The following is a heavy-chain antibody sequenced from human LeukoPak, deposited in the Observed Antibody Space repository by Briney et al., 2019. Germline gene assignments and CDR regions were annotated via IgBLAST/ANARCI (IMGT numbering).Heavy chain of an antibody. CDR1: GISFSSYW. Sequence: PGGSLRLSCEASGISFSSYWMSWVRQAPGKGLEWGANINQDESGKYYVDSVKGRFTISRDNAKNLLFLQMDSLRADDTADYYCARGHFGLDVWGQGTTVTVSS. CDR2: INQDESGK. CDR3: ARGHFGLDV. D-gene: IGHD3-3*02. V-gene: IGHV3-7*01. J-gene: IGHJ6*02.